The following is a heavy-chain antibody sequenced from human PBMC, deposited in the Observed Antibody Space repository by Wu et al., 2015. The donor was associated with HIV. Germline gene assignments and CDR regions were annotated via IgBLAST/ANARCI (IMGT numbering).Heavy chain of an antibody. CDR1: GGTFSRYA. J-gene: IGHJ4*02. CDR2: IIPIFGTA. Sequence: QVQLVQSGAEVKKPGSSVKVSCKASGGTFSRYAISWVRQAPEQGLEWMGRIIPIFGTANYAQRFQGRVTITADESTSTVHMELSSLRSEDTAVYYCARARSLLTSSWYGFDYWGQGTLVTVSS. V-gene: IGHV1-69*13. CDR3: ARARSLLTSSWYGFDY. D-gene: IGHD6-13*01.